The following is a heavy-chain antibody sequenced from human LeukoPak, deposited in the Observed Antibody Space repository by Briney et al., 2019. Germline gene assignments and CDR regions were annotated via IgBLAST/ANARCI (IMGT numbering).Heavy chain of an antibody. CDR3: ARDSYDSSGYYYYYYGMDV. J-gene: IGHJ6*02. CDR1: GYTFTSYY. CDR2: INPNSGGT. V-gene: IGHV1-2*02. D-gene: IGHD3-22*01. Sequence: EASVKVSCKASGYTFTSYYMHWVRQAPGQGLEWMGWINPNSGGTNYAQKFQGRVTMTRDTSISTAYMELSRLRSDDTAVYYCARDSYDSSGYYYYYYGMDVWGQGTTVTVSS.